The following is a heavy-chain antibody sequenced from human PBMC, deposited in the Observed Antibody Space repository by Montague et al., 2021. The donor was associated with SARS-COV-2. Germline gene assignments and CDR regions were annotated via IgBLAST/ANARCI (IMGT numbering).Heavy chain of an antibody. J-gene: IGHJ4*02. D-gene: IGHD3-22*01. Sequence: SETLSLTCAVYDGSFGDYSWTWFRQPPGKGLVWIGEINHRGSTNYNPSLKSRVTISVDTSKNQFSLKMTSVTAADTAVYYCARGRQHINMVVVVVTGGEYYFDFWGQGTLVAVSS. CDR2: INHRGST. CDR1: DGSFGDYS. V-gene: IGHV4-34*01. CDR3: ARGRQHINMVVVVVTGGEYYFDF.